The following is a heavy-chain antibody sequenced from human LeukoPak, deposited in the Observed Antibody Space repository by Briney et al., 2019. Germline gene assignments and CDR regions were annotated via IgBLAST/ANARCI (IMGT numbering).Heavy chain of an antibody. CDR1: GYTFTSYD. CDR2: MNPNSGNT. V-gene: IGHV1-8*03. CDR3: ARGVYYGSGSYLEGAFDI. D-gene: IGHD3-10*01. Sequence: GASVKVSCKASGYTFTSYDINWVRQATGQGLEWMGWMNPNSGNTGYAQKFQGRVTITRNTSISTAYMELSSLRSEDTAVYYCARGVYYGSGSYLEGAFDIWGQGTMVTVSS. J-gene: IGHJ3*02.